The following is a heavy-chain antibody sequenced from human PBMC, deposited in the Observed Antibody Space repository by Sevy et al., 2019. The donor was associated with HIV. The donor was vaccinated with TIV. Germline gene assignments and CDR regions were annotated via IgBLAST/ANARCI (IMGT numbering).Heavy chain of an antibody. V-gene: IGHV3-30*02. Sequence: GGSLRLSCAASGLIFSHYGMHWVRQAPGKGLEWVAFISFDGSNKYYVDSVKGRFTISRDNSKNTLYLQMNSLRTEDTALYYCAKNTAAAGTGGFDYWGQGTLVTVCS. D-gene: IGHD6-13*01. CDR3: AKNTAAAGTGGFDY. CDR1: GLIFSHYG. J-gene: IGHJ4*02. CDR2: ISFDGSNK.